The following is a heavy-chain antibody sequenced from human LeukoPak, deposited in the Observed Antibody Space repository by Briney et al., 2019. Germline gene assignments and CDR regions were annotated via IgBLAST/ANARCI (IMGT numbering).Heavy chain of an antibody. V-gene: IGHV3-7*01. Sequence: QAGGSLRLSCAASGFTFSSYWMSWVRQAPGKGLEWVANIKQDGSEKYYVDSVKGRFTISRDNAKNSLYLQMNSLRAEDTAAYYCARVGGWLLRAFDIWGQGTMVTVSS. D-gene: IGHD5-24*01. CDR2: IKQDGSEK. CDR3: ARVGGWLLRAFDI. CDR1: GFTFSSYW. J-gene: IGHJ3*02.